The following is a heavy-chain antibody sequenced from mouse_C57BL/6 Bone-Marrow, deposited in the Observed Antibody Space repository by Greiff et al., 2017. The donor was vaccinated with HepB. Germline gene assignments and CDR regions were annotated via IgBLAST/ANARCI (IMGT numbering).Heavy chain of an antibody. V-gene: IGHV5-9*01. CDR3: ARRYYSSRYFAV. D-gene: IGHD1-1*01. Sequence: EVKLMESGGGLVKPGGSLKLSCAASGFTFSSYTMSWVRQTPEKRLEWVATISGGGGNTYYPDSVKGRFTITRDNAKNTLHLQISSLKSEDTALYYYARRYYSSRYFAVWGTGTAVTVSS. CDR2: ISGGGGNT. CDR1: GFTFSSYT. J-gene: IGHJ1*03.